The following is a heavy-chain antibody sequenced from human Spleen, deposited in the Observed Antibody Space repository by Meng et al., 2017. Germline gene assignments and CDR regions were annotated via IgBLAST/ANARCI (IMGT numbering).Heavy chain of an antibody. J-gene: IGHJ4*02. Sequence: GSLRLSCTVSGGSISSSSYYWGWIRQPPGKGLEWIGSIYYSGSTYYNPSLKSRVTISVDTSKNQFSLKLSSVTAADTAVYYCAHDSSGYYSFHNWGQGTLVTVSS. CDR2: IYYSGST. D-gene: IGHD3-22*01. CDR1: GGSISSSSYY. CDR3: AHDSSGYYSFHN. V-gene: IGHV4-39*07.